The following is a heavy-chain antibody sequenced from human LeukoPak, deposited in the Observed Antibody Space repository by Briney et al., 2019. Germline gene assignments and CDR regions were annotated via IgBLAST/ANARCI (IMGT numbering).Heavy chain of an antibody. J-gene: IGHJ4*02. D-gene: IGHD3-3*01. Sequence: GGSLRLPCAASGFTFSSYGMHWVRQAPGKGLEWVAVISYDGSNKYYADSVKGRFTISRDNSKNTLYLQMNSLRAEDTAVYYCARQYDFWSAMVDYWGQGTLVTVSS. CDR1: GFTFSSYG. CDR3: ARQYDFWSAMVDY. CDR2: ISYDGSNK. V-gene: IGHV3-30*03.